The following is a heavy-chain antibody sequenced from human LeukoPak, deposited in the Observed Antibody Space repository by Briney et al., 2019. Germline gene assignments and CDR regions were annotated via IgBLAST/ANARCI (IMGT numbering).Heavy chain of an antibody. CDR1: GFTFSSYG. CDR3: ARETPYSSSWTDFDY. Sequence: GGSLRLSCAASGFTFSSYGMSWVRQAPGKGLEWVSAISGSGGSTYYADSVKGRFTISRDNAKNSLYLQMNSLRADDTAVYYCARETPYSSSWTDFDYWGQGTLVTVSS. D-gene: IGHD6-13*01. J-gene: IGHJ4*02. CDR2: ISGSGGST. V-gene: IGHV3-23*01.